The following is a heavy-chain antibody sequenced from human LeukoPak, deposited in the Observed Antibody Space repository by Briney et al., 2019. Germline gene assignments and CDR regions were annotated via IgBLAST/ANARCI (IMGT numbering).Heavy chain of an antibody. V-gene: IGHV3-43*02. J-gene: IGHJ4*02. CDR3: AKDIWPGWWLQLDY. CDR2: ISGDGCST. Sequence: PGGSLRLSCAASGFTFDDYAMHWVRQAPGKGLEWVSLISGDGCSTYYADAVKCRFTISRDNSKNSLYLQMNSLRTEDTALYYCAKDIWPGWWLQLDYWGQGTLVTVSS. CDR1: GFTFDDYA. D-gene: IGHD5-24*01.